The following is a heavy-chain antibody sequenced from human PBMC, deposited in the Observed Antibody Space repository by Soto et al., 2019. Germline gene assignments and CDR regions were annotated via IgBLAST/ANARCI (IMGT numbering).Heavy chain of an antibody. Sequence: PVGSMRLSCAASGFTFSSYGMMWVRQAPGKGLEWVSAISQSAGGNTYYADSVKGRFTISRDDSKNTLYLQMDSLRPEDTAKYYCAGWNYDYWGHGTQVTVSS. CDR2: ISQSAGGNT. D-gene: IGHD1-7*01. V-gene: IGHV3-23*01. J-gene: IGHJ4*01. CDR1: GFTFSSYG. CDR3: AGWNYDY.